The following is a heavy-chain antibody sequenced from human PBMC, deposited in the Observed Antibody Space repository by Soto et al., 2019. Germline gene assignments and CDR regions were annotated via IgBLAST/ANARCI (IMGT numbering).Heavy chain of an antibody. D-gene: IGHD3-22*01. J-gene: IGHJ5*02. Sequence: SETLSLTCTVSGGSISSYYWSWTRQPAGKGLEWIGRIYNSGSTKYNPSLKSRVSMSVDTSKNQFSLKLSSVTAADTAVYYCARDGSPDNYYDSSGYYYAWFDPWGQGTLVTVS. CDR3: ARDGSPDNYYDSSGYYYAWFDP. CDR1: GGSISSYY. CDR2: IYNSGST. V-gene: IGHV4-4*07.